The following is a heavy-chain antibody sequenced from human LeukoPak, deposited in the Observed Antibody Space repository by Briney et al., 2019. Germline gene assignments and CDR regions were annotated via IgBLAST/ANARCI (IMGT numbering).Heavy chain of an antibody. CDR2: IYYSGST. CDR1: GGSISSYY. V-gene: IGHV4-59*01. Sequence: PSETLPLTCTVSGGSISSYYWSWIRQPPGKGLEWIGYIYYSGSTNYNPSLKSRVTISVDTSKNQFSLKLSSVTAADTAVYYCAREPPGDHGPFDYWGQGTLVTVSS. CDR3: AREPPGDHGPFDY. J-gene: IGHJ4*02. D-gene: IGHD4-17*01.